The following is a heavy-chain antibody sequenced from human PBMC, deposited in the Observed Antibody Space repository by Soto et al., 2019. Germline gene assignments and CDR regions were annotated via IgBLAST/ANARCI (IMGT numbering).Heavy chain of an antibody. J-gene: IGHJ6*02. CDR2: ISYDGSNK. D-gene: IGHD5-18*01. V-gene: IGHV3-30*18. Sequence: PGGSLRLSCAASGFTFSSYGMHWVRQAPGKGLEWVAVISYDGSNKYYADSVKGRFTISRDNSKNTLYLQMNSLRAEDTAVYYCAKDLKGTAMVSLPAVYYYYYGMDVWGQGTTVTVSS. CDR3: AKDLKGTAMVSLPAVYYYYYGMDV. CDR1: GFTFSSYG.